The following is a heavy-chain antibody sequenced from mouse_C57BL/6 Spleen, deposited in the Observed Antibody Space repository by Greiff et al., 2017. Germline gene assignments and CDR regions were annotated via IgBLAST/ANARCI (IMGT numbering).Heavy chain of an antibody. J-gene: IGHJ4*01. Sequence: EVHLVESGGGLVKPGGSLKLSCAASGFTFSDYGMHWVRQAPEKGLEWVAYISSGSSTIYYADTVKGRFTISRDKAKNTLFLQMTSLRSEDTAMYYCARQTTVVAGAMDYWGQGTSVTVSS. D-gene: IGHD1-1*01. CDR1: GFTFSDYG. V-gene: IGHV5-17*01. CDR3: ARQTTVVAGAMDY. CDR2: ISSGSSTI.